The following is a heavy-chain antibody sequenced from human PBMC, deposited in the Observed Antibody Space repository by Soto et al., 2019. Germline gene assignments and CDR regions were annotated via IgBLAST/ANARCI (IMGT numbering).Heavy chain of an antibody. CDR3: ARERYYYDSSGYQREAFDI. Sequence: GESLKISCKGSEYSFTSYWIGWVRQMPGKGLEWMGIIYPGDSDTRYSPSFQGQVTISADKSISTAYLQWSSLKASDTAMYYCARERYYYDSSGYQREAFDIWGQGTMVTVSS. CDR2: IYPGDSDT. D-gene: IGHD3-22*01. J-gene: IGHJ3*02. CDR1: EYSFTSYW. V-gene: IGHV5-51*01.